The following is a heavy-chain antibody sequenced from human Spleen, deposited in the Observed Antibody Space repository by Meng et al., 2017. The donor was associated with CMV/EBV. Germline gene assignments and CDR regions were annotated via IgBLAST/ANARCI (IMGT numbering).Heavy chain of an antibody. J-gene: IGHJ3*02. Sequence: KVSCKAFGYNFASYWIGWMRQMPGKGLEWMGILYTGDSDTRYNPSFRGQVTISGDKSISTTYLQWSSLKASDTAMYYRARYPPGMGVAFDIWGQGTMVTVSS. CDR2: LYTGDSDT. V-gene: IGHV5-51*01. CDR3: ARYPPGMGVAFDI. CDR1: GYNFASYW. D-gene: IGHD3-16*01.